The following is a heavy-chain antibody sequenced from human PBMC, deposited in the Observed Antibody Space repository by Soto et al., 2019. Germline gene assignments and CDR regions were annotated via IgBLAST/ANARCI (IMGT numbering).Heavy chain of an antibody. CDR1: GYTFINYG. D-gene: IGHD3-16*01. V-gene: IGHV1-18*01. CDR3: AREGGGDAFDI. CDR2: ISAYNGNT. J-gene: IGHJ3*02. Sequence: QVKLVQSGAEVKKPGASVKVSCKASGYTFINYGISWVRQAPGQGLEWMGWISAYNGNTNYAQKLQGRVTMTTDTSTSTANMALRSLRSEVTAVYYCAREGGGDAFDIWGQGTMVTVSS.